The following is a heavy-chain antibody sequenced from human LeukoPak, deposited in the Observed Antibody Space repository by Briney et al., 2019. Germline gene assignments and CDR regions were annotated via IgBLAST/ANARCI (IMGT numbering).Heavy chain of an antibody. Sequence: ASVKVSCKASGGTFMRHSISWVRQAPGQGLEWMGWISAYNGNTNYAQKLQGRVTMTTDTSTSTAYMELRSLRSDDTAVYYCARDLLTAEFFGIWFGELRTPFDYWGQGTLVTVSS. CDR3: ARDLLTAEFFGIWFGELRTPFDY. D-gene: IGHD3-10*01. V-gene: IGHV1-18*01. J-gene: IGHJ4*02. CDR2: ISAYNGNT. CDR1: GGTFMRHS.